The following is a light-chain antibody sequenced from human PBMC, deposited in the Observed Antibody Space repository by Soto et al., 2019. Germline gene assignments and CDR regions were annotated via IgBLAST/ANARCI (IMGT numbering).Light chain of an antibody. CDR1: RSVSSNY. J-gene: IGKJ2*01. CDR3: QHYGSSPPNT. Sequence: EIVLTQSPGTLSLSPGGRATLSCRATRSVSSNYLAWYQQTPGQAPRLLIYGASIRATGIPDRFSGSGSGTDFTLTISRLEPEDFAVYYCQHYGSSPPNTFGQGTKLEIK. V-gene: IGKV3-20*01. CDR2: GAS.